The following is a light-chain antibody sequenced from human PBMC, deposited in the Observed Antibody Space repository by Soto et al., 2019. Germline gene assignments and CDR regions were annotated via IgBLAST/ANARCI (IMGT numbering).Light chain of an antibody. CDR3: QHYNSFSRT. V-gene: IGKV1-5*03. CDR1: DNIVHW. Sequence: DIQMTQSPSTLSASVGDRVAITCRASDNIVHWVAWYQQKPGKAPKLLIYKAANLADEVPSRFAGSGSGTDFTLTITRLHPDDFATYYCQHYNSFSRTFGQGTKVDIK. CDR2: KAA. J-gene: IGKJ1*01.